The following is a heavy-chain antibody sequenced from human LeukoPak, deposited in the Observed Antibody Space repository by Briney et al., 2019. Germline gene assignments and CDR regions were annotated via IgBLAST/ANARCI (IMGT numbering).Heavy chain of an antibody. J-gene: IGHJ4*02. CDR2: INPNSGGT. Sequence: ASVKVSCKASGYTFTGYYMHWVRQAPGLELEWMGWINPNSGGTDYAQKFQGRVTMTRGTSITTAYMDLSGLRSDDTAMYYCARTTVRVAPFEYWGQGTLVTVST. CDR3: ARTTVRVAPFEY. D-gene: IGHD1-26*01. V-gene: IGHV1-2*02. CDR1: GYTFTGYY.